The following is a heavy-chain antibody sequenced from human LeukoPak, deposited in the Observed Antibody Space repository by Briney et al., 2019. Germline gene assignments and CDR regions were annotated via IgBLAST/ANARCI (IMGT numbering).Heavy chain of an antibody. Sequence: KAGGSLRLSCAASGFTFSSYAMSWVRQAPGKGLEWVSAISGSGGSTYYADSVKGRFTISRDNSKNTLYLQMNSLRAEDTAVYYCSLYGDYVGVNYWGQGTLVTVSS. V-gene: IGHV3-23*01. D-gene: IGHD4-17*01. CDR1: GFTFSSYA. J-gene: IGHJ4*02. CDR2: ISGSGGST. CDR3: SLYGDYVGVNY.